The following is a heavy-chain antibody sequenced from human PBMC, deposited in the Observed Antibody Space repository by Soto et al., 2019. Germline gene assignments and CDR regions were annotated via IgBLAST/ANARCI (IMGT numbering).Heavy chain of an antibody. D-gene: IGHD5-12*01. CDR2: INDSGRT. Sequence: SETLSLTCSVSGGSVTSDSYYWNWIRQPPGKGLEWIGYINDSGRTNYNTSLRTRVNILVDKSKNQFSLRLNSVTATDTAVYYCARARGCSGYDLIWGQGTPVTVSS. V-gene: IGHV4-61*01. CDR1: GGSVTSDSYY. J-gene: IGHJ4*02. CDR3: ARARGCSGYDLI.